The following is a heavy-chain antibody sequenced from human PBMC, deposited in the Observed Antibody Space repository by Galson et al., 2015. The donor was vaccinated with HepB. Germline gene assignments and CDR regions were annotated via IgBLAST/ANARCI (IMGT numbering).Heavy chain of an antibody. Sequence: SLRLSCAASGFTVGNNYMSWVRQAPGEGLQWVSLMYSGGSARYAESVRGRFIISGASSKNTVYLQLNSLRVEDTAMYYGAAHSMKDIWGQGTMVTVSS. CDR1: GFTVGNNY. CDR2: MYSGGSA. V-gene: IGHV3-53*01. J-gene: IGHJ3*02. CDR3: AAHSMKDI.